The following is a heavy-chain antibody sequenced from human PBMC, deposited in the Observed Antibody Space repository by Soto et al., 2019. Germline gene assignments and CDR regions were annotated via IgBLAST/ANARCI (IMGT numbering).Heavy chain of an antibody. J-gene: IGHJ6*02. CDR1: GYTFTSYH. CDR2: INPKFGDT. Sequence: QVQLVQSGAEMKEPGDSVRVSCEASGYTFTSYHIHWVRQAPGQGLEWMGWINPKFGDTTYAQDFQGRVSMTRDMSISTVYMELSRLTSYDTAIYYCARNMDYYYGPGSGNGHGFWGQGTTVTVFS. D-gene: IGHD3-10*01. V-gene: IGHV1-2*02. CDR3: ARNMDYYYGPGSGNGHGF.